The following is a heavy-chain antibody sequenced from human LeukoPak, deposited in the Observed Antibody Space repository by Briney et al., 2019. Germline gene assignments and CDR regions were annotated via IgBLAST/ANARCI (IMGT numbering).Heavy chain of an antibody. J-gene: IGHJ3*02. CDR1: GYSFTGYY. Sequence: GASVKVSCKGSGYSFTGYYIHWVRQAPGQGLEWMGWINTNTGNPTYAQGFTGRFVFSLDTSVSTAYLQISSLKAEDTAIYYCAVGSSSPDAFDIWGQGTMVTVSS. CDR3: AVGSSSPDAFDI. V-gene: IGHV7-4-1*02. D-gene: IGHD6-13*01. CDR2: INTNTGNP.